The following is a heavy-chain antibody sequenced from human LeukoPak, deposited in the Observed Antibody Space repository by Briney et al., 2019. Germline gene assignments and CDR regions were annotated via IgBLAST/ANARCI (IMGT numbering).Heavy chain of an antibody. D-gene: IGHD2/OR15-2a*01. CDR3: ARPRPIIRNFYYYYLDV. Sequence: SETLSLTCAVYGGSFSAYYWTWIRQPPGKGLEWIGEINHSGSTNYNPSLKSRVTISLDTSRNQFSLKLTSVTAADTAMYFCARPRPIIRNFYYYYLDVWDKGTTVTVSS. CDR1: GGSFSAYY. V-gene: IGHV4-34*01. CDR2: INHSGST. J-gene: IGHJ6*03.